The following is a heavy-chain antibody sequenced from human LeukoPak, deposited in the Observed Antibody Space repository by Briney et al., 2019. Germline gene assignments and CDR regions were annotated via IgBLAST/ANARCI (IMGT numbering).Heavy chain of an antibody. CDR2: IYPGDSDT. D-gene: IGHD2-15*01. V-gene: IGHV5-51*01. CDR3: ARRAGVDYFDY. J-gene: IGHJ4*02. Sequence: GESLKISCKASGYSFTNYWIGWVRQMPGKGLEWMGIIYPGDSDTRYSPSFQGQVSISADKSISTAYLQWSSLKASDTAMYYCARRAGVDYFDYWGQGTLVTVSS. CDR1: GYSFTNYW.